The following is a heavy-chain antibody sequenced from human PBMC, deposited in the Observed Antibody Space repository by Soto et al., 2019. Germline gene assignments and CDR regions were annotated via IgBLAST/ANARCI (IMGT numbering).Heavy chain of an antibody. D-gene: IGHD6-19*01. CDR1: GYTFTSYG. Sequence: QVQLVQSGAEVKKPGASVKVSCKASGYTFTSYGISWVRQAPGQGLEWMGWISAYNGNTNYAQKLQGRVTMTTDTSTSTDYMELRSLRSDDTAVYYCARDSGWYRISGWFDPWGQGTLVTVSS. V-gene: IGHV1-18*01. J-gene: IGHJ5*02. CDR3: ARDSGWYRISGWFDP. CDR2: ISAYNGNT.